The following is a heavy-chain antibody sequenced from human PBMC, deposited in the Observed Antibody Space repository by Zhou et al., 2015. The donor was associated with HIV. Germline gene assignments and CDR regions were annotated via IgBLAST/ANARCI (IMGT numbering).Heavy chain of an antibody. D-gene: IGHD6-6*01. V-gene: IGHV1-69*06. CDR2: MIPILGTA. J-gene: IGHJ2*01. CDR1: GGTFSTDG. Sequence: QVQLVQSGTEVKKPGSSVKVSCKASGGTFSTDGITWVRQAPGQGLEWMGGMIPILGTAKYAQKFQGRVSITADRSTNTAYMELRSLRSEDTAVYYCARDRGAARPDWRYFDLWGRGTLVTVSS. CDR3: ARDRGAARPDWRYFDL.